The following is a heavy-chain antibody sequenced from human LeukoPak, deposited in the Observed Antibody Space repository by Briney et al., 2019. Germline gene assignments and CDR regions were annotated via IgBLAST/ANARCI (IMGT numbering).Heavy chain of an antibody. D-gene: IGHD3-16*01. CDR3: ARQGLGYWFDP. CDR1: GDSVISDY. V-gene: IGHV4-59*02. Sequence: PSETLSLTCTVSGDSVISDYWSWIRQPPGKGLEWIGYMYYSGDTNYNPSLKSRVTISVDTSKNQFSLKLSSVTAADTAFYYCARQGLGYWFDPWGQGTLVTVSS. J-gene: IGHJ5*02. CDR2: MYYSGDT.